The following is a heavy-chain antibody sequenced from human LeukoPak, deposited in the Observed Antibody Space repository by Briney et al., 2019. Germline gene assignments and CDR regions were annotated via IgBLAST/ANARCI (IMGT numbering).Heavy chain of an antibody. CDR2: IYPGDSDT. Sequence: GESLKISCKGSGYSFTSYWIGWVRQMPGKGLEWMGIIYPGDSDTRYCPSFQGQVTISADKSISTAYLQWSSLKASDTAMYYCARVLGYDSGGYYPYYFDYWGQGTLVTVSS. CDR1: GYSFTSYW. J-gene: IGHJ4*02. D-gene: IGHD3-22*01. CDR3: ARVLGYDSGGYYPYYFDY. V-gene: IGHV5-51*01.